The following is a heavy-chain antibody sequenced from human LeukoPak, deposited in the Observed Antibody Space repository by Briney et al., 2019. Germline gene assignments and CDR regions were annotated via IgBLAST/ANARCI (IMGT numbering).Heavy chain of an antibody. V-gene: IGHV3-23*01. Sequence: GGSLRLSCAASGFTFSSYAMSWVRQAPGKGLEWVSAISGSGGSTYYADSVKGRFTISRDNSKNILYLQTNSLRTEDTAVYYCTKDQNSNSWYTAFDIWGQGTMVTVSS. CDR3: TKDQNSNSWYTAFDI. D-gene: IGHD6-13*01. CDR1: GFTFSSYA. CDR2: ISGSGGST. J-gene: IGHJ3*02.